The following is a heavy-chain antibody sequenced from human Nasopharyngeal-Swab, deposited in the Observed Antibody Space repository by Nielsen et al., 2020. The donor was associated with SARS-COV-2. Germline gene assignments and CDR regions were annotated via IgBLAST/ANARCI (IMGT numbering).Heavy chain of an antibody. Sequence: ASVKVSCKAPGLNFRSFGFTWVRQAPGQGLELLGWISGYNGNTQDARDFLRRVTLTTDTSTSTVYLELRSLTSDDTAVYYCARDLFGTPPVAALDLWGQGTLVTVSS. V-gene: IGHV1-18*01. CDR3: ARDLFGTPPVAALDL. CDR2: ISGYNGNT. CDR1: GLNFRSFG. J-gene: IGHJ4*02. D-gene: IGHD2-15*01.